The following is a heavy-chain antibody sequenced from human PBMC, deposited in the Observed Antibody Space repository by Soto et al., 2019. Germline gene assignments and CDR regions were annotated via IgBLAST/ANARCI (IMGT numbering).Heavy chain of an antibody. CDR2: ISYDGSNK. D-gene: IGHD3-16*01. V-gene: IGHV3-30*18. CDR1: GFTFSSYC. CDR3: AKDLGGAPNYHGMDV. Sequence: GGSLRLSCAASGFTFSSYCMHWVRQAPGKGLEWVAVISYDGSNKYYADSVKGRFTISRDNSKNTLYLQMNSLRAEDTAVYYCAKDLGGAPNYHGMDVWGQGTAVTVS. J-gene: IGHJ6*02.